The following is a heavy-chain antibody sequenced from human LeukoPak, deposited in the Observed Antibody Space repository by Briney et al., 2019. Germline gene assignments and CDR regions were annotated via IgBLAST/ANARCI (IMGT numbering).Heavy chain of an antibody. CDR2: IRSQIYGGTP. Sequence: GGSLRLSCTCSGFTFGDYTMTWVRQAPGKGLEWVGFIRSQIYGGTPEYAASVKGRFTISRDDSEGVAYLQMNSLKTEDTAVYYCTRDQTPYYWGQGTLVTVSS. CDR1: GFTFGDYT. V-gene: IGHV3-49*04. J-gene: IGHJ4*02. CDR3: TRDQTPYY.